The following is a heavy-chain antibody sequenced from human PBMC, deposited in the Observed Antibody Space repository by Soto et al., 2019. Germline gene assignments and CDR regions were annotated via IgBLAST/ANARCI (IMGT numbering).Heavy chain of an antibody. V-gene: IGHV4-4*07. Sequence: SETLSLTCKVSGTSIRHFYWAWIRQTAGKGLEWIGRIYITGTTSLNPSLKSRVTMSMDASKNEFSLNLTSVTAADTAVYYCVRDRADFSSTYYHYFSVWGRGIQVTVSS. J-gene: IGHJ2*01. CDR2: IYITGTT. CDR1: GTSIRHFY. D-gene: IGHD2-2*01. CDR3: VRDRADFSSTYYHYFSV.